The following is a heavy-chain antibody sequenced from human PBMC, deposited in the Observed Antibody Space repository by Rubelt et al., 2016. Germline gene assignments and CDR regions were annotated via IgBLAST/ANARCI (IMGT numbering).Heavy chain of an antibody. CDR2: IYPSGST. V-gene: IGHV4-4*02. D-gene: IGHD4-23*01. J-gene: IGHJ1*01. CDR3: ATVPTTVDHHSGYFQH. Sequence: QVQLQQSGPGLVKPSGTLSLTCAVSGASISSYNWWRWVRQSPGQGLGWIGEIYPSGSTNYNPSFKSRVTISMDKSKNQFSLKMNADAAADAAIYYCATVPTTVDHHSGYFQHWGQGTLVTVSS. CDR1: GASISSYNW.